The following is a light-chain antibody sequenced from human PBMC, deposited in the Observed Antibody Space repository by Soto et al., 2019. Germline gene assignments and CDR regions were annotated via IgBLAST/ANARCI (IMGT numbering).Light chain of an antibody. CDR3: QQYNNWHTWT. CDR1: QSVSSS. Sequence: EIWLTQSPGTLSLSPGERATLSCWASQSVSSSYVAWYQQKRGQAPRLLMYGASTRATGIPARFSGSGSGTEFTLTISSLKSEDFAVYYCQQYNNWHTWTFGQGTKVDIK. V-gene: IGKV3-15*01. J-gene: IGKJ1*01. CDR2: GAS.